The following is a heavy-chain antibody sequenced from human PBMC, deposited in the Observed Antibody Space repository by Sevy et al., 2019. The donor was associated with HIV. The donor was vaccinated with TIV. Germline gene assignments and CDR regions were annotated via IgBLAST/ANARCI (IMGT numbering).Heavy chain of an antibody. CDR2: IKQDGSEK. J-gene: IGHJ5*02. CDR3: ARDKGQGWFDP. Sequence: GGSLRLSCAASGFTFSNYWMSWVRQAPGMGLEWVANIKQDGSEKYYVDSVKGRFTISRDNAKNSLSLQMNSLRAGDTAMYYCARDKGQGWFDPWGQRTLVTVSS. CDR1: GFTFSNYW. V-gene: IGHV3-7*01.